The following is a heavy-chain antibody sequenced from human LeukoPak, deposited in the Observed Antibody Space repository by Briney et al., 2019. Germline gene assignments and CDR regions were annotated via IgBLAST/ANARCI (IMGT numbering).Heavy chain of an antibody. CDR1: GFTFSNYE. D-gene: IGHD6-13*01. CDR2: ISDSGATM. J-gene: IGHJ4*02. CDR3: ASAGDY. Sequence: PGGSLRLSCAASGFTFSNYEMNWVRQAPGKGLEWISYISDSGATMHYADSVKGRFTISRDNARDSLYLQMNSLRAEDTAAYYCASAGDYWGQGTLVTVSS. V-gene: IGHV3-48*03.